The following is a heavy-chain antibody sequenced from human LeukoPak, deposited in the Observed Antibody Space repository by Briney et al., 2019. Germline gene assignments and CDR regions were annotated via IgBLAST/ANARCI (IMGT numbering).Heavy chain of an antibody. D-gene: IGHD6-19*01. V-gene: IGHV3-43*02. J-gene: IGHJ4*02. CDR1: GFIFDNYA. CDR3: ARESETSGWYDY. CDR2: ISGDGGST. Sequence: GGSLRLSCAAPGFIFDNYAIHWVRQAPGKGLEWASLISGDGGSTFYADSVRGRFTISRDNTRKSLSLQMSSLRSEDTALYYCARESETSGWYDYWGQGTLVTVSS.